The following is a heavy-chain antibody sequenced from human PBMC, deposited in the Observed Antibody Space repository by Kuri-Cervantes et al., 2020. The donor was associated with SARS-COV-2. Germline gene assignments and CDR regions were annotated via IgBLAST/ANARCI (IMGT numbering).Heavy chain of an antibody. CDR3: ARIQGGRKQFDLPH. CDR2: IYYSGST. CDR1: GGSFSGYY. J-gene: IGHJ4*02. D-gene: IGHD5-24*01. V-gene: IGHV4-59*12. Sequence: SETLSLTCAVYGGSFSGYYWSWIRQPPGKGLEWIGYIYYSGSTYYNPSLKSLVTISVDTSKNQFSLKLSSVTAADTAVYYCARIQGGRKQFDLPHWGQGALVTVSS.